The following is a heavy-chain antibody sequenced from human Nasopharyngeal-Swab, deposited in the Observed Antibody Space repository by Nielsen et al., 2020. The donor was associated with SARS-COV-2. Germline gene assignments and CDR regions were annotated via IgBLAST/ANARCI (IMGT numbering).Heavy chain of an antibody. V-gene: IGHV3-23*01. CDR3: AKSFAALTTVSNFDY. CDR2: ISGSGGST. J-gene: IGHJ4*02. CDR1: GFTFSSYA. D-gene: IGHD4-17*01. Sequence: GESLKISCVASGFTFSSYAMSWVRQAPGKGLEWVSAISGSGGSTYYADSVKGRFTISRDNSKNTLYLQMNSLRAEDTAVYYCAKSFAALTTVSNFDYWGQGTLVTVSS.